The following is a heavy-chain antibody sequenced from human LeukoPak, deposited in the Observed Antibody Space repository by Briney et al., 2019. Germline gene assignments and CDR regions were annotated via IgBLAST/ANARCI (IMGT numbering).Heavy chain of an antibody. Sequence: EASVKVSCKASGYTFTSYGISWVRQAPGQGLEWMGWISAYNGNTNYAQKLQGRVTMITDTSTSTAYMELRSLRSDDTAVYYCARDRVFWLYGYGDYKRVHFDYWGQGTLVTVSS. CDR1: GYTFTSYG. CDR2: ISAYNGNT. D-gene: IGHD4-17*01. J-gene: IGHJ4*02. V-gene: IGHV1-18*01. CDR3: ARDRVFWLYGYGDYKRVHFDY.